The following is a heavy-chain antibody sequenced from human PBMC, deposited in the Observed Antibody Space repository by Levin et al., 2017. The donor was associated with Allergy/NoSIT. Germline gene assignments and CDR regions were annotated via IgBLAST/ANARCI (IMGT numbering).Heavy chain of an antibody. Sequence: SCAASGILFSSYDMNWVRQAPGKGVEWVSSISAGGNYIYYADSVKGRFTISRDNAKNSLFLQMNSLRAEDTAVYYCASWAMYHYDRSAFDYFYYAMDVWGQGTTVTVSS. CDR2: ISAGGNYI. D-gene: IGHD3-22*01. V-gene: IGHV3-21*01. CDR1: GILFSSYD. J-gene: IGHJ6*02. CDR3: ASWAMYHYDRSAFDYFYYAMDV.